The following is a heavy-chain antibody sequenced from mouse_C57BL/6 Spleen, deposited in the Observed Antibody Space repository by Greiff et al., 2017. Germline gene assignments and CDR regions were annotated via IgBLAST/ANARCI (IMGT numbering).Heavy chain of an antibody. D-gene: IGHD2-5*01. CDR3: ARAYYSNYGDAMDY. Sequence: DVMLVESGGDLVKPGGSLKLSCAASGFTFSSYGMSWVRQTPDKRLEWVATISSGGSYTYYPDSVKGRFTISRDNAKNTLYLQMSSLKSEDTAMYYCARAYYSNYGDAMDYWGQGTSVTVSS. CDR1: GFTFSSYG. V-gene: IGHV5-6*02. CDR2: ISSGGSYT. J-gene: IGHJ4*01.